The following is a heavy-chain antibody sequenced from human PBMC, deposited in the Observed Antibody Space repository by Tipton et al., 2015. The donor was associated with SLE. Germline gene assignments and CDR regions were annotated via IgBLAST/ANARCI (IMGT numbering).Heavy chain of an antibody. J-gene: IGHJ4*02. Sequence: SLRLSCTTSGFVFSDYKLNWVRQAPGKGLEWVSSISSDKSVIFYGASVEGRFTISRDNAKNSVYLQMRSLRVDDTAVYYCANEIRPNDYWGQGTLVTVSS. CDR1: GFVFSDYK. CDR2: ISSDKSVI. V-gene: IGHV3-21*04. CDR3: ANEIRPNDY.